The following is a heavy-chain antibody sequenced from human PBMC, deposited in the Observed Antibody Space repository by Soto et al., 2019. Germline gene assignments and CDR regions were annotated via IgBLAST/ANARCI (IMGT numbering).Heavy chain of an antibody. CDR2: IKQDGSEK. CDR1: GFTFGSYW. V-gene: IGHV3-7*05. D-gene: IGHD3-16*01. Sequence: EVQLVESGGGLVQPGGSLTLSCAASGFTFGSYWMGWVRQAPGKGLEWVATIKQDGSEKYSMDSVKGRFTISRDNAKKSLYLQMNSLRADDTALYYCVRTGDDYWGQGTLVTVSS. CDR3: VRTGDDY. J-gene: IGHJ4*02.